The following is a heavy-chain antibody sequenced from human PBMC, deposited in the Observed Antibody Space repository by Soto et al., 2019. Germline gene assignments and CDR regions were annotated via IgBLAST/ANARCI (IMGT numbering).Heavy chain of an antibody. Sequence: GGPLRLSCTASGFTFSNNAMSCVRQTPGKGLEWFSAISGSGGSTYYADSVKGRFTISRDNSKNTLYLQMNSLRAEDTAVYYSAKDPYGDWYFDLWGRGTLVTVYS. V-gene: IGHV3-23*01. J-gene: IGHJ2*01. D-gene: IGHD4-17*01. CDR3: AKDPYGDWYFDL. CDR2: ISGSGGST. CDR1: GFTFSNNA.